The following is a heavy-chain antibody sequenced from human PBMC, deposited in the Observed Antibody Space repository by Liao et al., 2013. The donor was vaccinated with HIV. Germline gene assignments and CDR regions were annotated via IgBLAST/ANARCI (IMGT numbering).Heavy chain of an antibody. CDR2: IYTSGST. CDR3: ARDGDTAMSNDAFDI. Sequence: QVQLQESGPGLVKPSETLSLTCTVSGGSISSYYWSWIRQPAGKGLEWIGRIYTSGSTNYNPSLKSRVTISVDTSKNQFSPKLSSVTAADTAVYYCARDGDTAMSNDAFDIWGQGTMVTVSS. V-gene: IGHV4-4*07. J-gene: IGHJ3*02. CDR1: GGSISSYY. D-gene: IGHD5-18*01.